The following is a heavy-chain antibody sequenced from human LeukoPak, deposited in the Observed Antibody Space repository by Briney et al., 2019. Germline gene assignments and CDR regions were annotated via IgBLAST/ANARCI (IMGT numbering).Heavy chain of an antibody. V-gene: IGHV5-51*01. Sequence: GASLKISCKGSGYSLTSYLIGWVRQMLGKGLEWMGIIYPGDSDTRYSPSFQGQVTISADKSISTAYLQWTSLKASDTAMYSCVRHENYYYMDVWGKGTTVTVYS. CDR3: VRHENYYYMDV. CDR2: IYPGDSDT. CDR1: GYSLTSYL. J-gene: IGHJ6*03.